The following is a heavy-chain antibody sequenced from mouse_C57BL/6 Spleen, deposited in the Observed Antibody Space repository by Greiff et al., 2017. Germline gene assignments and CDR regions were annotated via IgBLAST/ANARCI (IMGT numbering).Heavy chain of an antibody. CDR2: INPNNGGT. J-gene: IGHJ3*01. D-gene: IGHD1-1*01. Sequence: VQLQQSGPELVKPGASVKIPCKASGYTFTDYNMDWVKQSHGKSLEWIGDINPNNGGTIYNQKFKGKATLTVDKSSSTAYMELRSLTSEDTAVYYCARGAYYYDSSYPFAYWGQGTLVTVSA. V-gene: IGHV1-18*01. CDR3: ARGAYYYDSSYPFAY. CDR1: GYTFTDYN.